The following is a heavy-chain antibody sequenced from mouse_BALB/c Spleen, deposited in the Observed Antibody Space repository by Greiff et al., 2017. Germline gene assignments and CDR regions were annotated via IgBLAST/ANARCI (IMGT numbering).Heavy chain of an antibody. CDR2: IYPGGGYT. V-gene: IGHV1-63*02. D-gene: IGHD2-14*01. Sequence: VQLQQSGAELVRPGTSVKISCKASGYTFTNYWLGWVKQRPGHGLEWIGDIYPGGGYTNYNEKFKGKATLTADTSSSTAYMQLSSLTSEDSAVYFCARRDYRYGAWFAYWGQGTLVTVSA. CDR1: GYTFTNYW. J-gene: IGHJ3*01. CDR3: ARRDYRYGAWFAY.